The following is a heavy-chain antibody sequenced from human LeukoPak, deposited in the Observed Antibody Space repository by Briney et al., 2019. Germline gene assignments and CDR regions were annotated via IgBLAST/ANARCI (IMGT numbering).Heavy chain of an antibody. CDR3: AKVAQPYYYYYGMDV. Sequence: GGSLRLSCAASGFTCSSYGMHWVRQAPGKGLEWVAIIRYDGSNKYYADSVKGRFTISRDNSKNTLYLQMNSLRAEDTAVYYCAKVAQPYYYYYGMDVWGQGTTVTVSS. V-gene: IGHV3-30*02. CDR2: IRYDGSNK. J-gene: IGHJ6*02. CDR1: GFTCSSYG.